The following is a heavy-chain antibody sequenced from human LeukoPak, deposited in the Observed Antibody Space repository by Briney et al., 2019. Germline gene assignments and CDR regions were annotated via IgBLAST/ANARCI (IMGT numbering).Heavy chain of an antibody. J-gene: IGHJ4*02. V-gene: IGHV3-66*02. Sequence: SGGSLRLSCAASGFTVSSNYMSWVRQAPGKGLEWVSVIYSGGTTYYADSVKGRFTISRDNAKDTLYLQKNSLGAEDTAVYYCARELHLGQGTLVTVAS. CDR3: ARELH. CDR1: GFTVSSNY. D-gene: IGHD1-26*01. CDR2: IYSGGTT.